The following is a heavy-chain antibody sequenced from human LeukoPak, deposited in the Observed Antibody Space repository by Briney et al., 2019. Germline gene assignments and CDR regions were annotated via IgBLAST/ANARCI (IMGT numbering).Heavy chain of an antibody. CDR2: IYHSGST. CDR3: ARDLRGYSGYNSFGY. Sequence: SGTLSLTCAVSGGSISSSNWWSWVRQPPGKGLEWIGEIYHSGSTNYNPSLKSRVTISVDKSKNQFSLKLSSVTAADTAVYYCARDLRGYSGYNSFGYWGQGTLVTVSS. V-gene: IGHV4-4*02. D-gene: IGHD5-12*01. CDR1: GGSISSSNW. J-gene: IGHJ4*02.